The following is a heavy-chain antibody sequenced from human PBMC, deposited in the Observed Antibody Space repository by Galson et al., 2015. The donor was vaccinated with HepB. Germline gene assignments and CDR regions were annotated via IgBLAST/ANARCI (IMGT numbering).Heavy chain of an antibody. D-gene: IGHD1-7*01. CDR3: ARGAGTTGLDY. V-gene: IGHV3-11*06. J-gene: IGHJ4*02. CDR1: GFTFSDYY. CDR2: ISSSSSYT. Sequence: SLRLSCAASGFTFSDYYMSWIRQAPGKGLEWVSYISSSSSYTNYADSVKGRFTISRDNAKNSLYLQMNSLRAEDTAVYYCARGAGTTGLDYWGQGTLVTVSS.